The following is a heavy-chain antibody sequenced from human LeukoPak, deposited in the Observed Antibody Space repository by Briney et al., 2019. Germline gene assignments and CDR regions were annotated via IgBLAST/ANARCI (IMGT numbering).Heavy chain of an antibody. Sequence: GGSLRLSCAASGFTFSSYWMHWVRQASGKGLVWVSRINSDGSSTSYADSVKGRFTISRDNAKNTLYLQMNSLRAEDTAVYYCARGLYCSGGSCYDYFDYWGQGTLVTVSS. CDR3: ARGLYCSGGSCYDYFDY. CDR1: GFTFSSYW. J-gene: IGHJ4*02. V-gene: IGHV3-74*01. D-gene: IGHD2-15*01. CDR2: INSDGSST.